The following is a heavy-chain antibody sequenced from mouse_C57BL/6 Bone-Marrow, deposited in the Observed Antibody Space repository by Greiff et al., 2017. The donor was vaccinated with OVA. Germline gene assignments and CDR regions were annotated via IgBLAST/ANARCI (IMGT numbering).Heavy chain of an antibody. J-gene: IGHJ1*03. D-gene: IGHD2-3*01. CDR2: IYPGGGYT. V-gene: IGHV1-63*01. CDR1: GYTFTNYW. Sequence: VQLQQSGAELVRPGTSVKMSCKASGYTFTNYWIGWAKQRPGHGLGWIGDIYPGGGYTNYNEKFKGKATMTADKSSSTASMQFSSLTSEDSAIYYCASSGDGYYAWYFDVWGTGTTVTVSS. CDR3: ASSGDGYYAWYFDV.